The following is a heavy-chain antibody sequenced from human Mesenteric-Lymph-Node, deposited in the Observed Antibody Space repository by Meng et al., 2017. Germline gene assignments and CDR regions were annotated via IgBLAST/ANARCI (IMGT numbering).Heavy chain of an antibody. CDR2: VNAASGNT. V-gene: IGHV1-3*05. Sequence: QVQLVQSGAEEKNPGAAVKVYCKTSGYSFTTYGIHWVRQAPGQSLEWMGWVNAASGNTRYSQKFQDRVTINRDTSASSAYMEVSSLRSEDTAVYYCAKSSLHAGTLYFDSWGQGTLVTVSS. CDR1: GYSFTTYG. CDR3: AKSSLHAGTLYFDS. J-gene: IGHJ4*02. D-gene: IGHD2-21*02.